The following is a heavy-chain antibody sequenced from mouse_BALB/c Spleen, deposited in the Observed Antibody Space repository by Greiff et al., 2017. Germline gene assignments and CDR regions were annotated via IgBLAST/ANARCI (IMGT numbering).Heavy chain of an antibody. CDR3: AITTVVATPCAY. Sequence: EVKLVESGGGLVQPGGSLKLSCAASGFTFSSYTMSWVRQTPEKRLEWVAYISNGGGSTYYPDTVKGRFTISRDNAKNTLYLQMSSLKSEDTAMYYCAITTVVATPCAYWGQGTLVTVSA. J-gene: IGHJ3*01. V-gene: IGHV5-12-2*01. CDR2: ISNGGGST. CDR1: GFTFSSYT. D-gene: IGHD1-1*01.